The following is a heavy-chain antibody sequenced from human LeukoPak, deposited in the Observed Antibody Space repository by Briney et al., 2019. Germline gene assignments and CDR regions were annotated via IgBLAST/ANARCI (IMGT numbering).Heavy chain of an antibody. CDR3: ARGGPDHAFDI. CDR2: ISSSSSYI. V-gene: IGHV3-21*01. CDR1: GFTFSSYS. D-gene: IGHD1-14*01. Sequence: TGGSLRLSCAASGFTFSSYSMNWVRQAPGKGLEWVSSISSSSSYIYYADSVKGRFTISRDNAKNSLYLQMNSLRAEDTAVYYCARGGPDHAFDIWGQGTMVTVSS. J-gene: IGHJ3*02.